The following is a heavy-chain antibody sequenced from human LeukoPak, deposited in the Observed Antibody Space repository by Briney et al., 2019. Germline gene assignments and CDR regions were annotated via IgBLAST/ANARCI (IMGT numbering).Heavy chain of an antibody. CDR2: ISSSSDAI. J-gene: IGHJ4*02. Sequence: GGSLRLSCAASGFTFSNYGMNWVRQAPGKELEWLSYISSSSDAIYYADSVKGRLTISRDNAKNSLYLEMNSLRDEDTAVYYCARAMRSGYDYWGQGTLVTVSS. CDR1: GFTFSNYG. V-gene: IGHV3-48*02. CDR3: ARAMRSGYDY. D-gene: IGHD5-12*01.